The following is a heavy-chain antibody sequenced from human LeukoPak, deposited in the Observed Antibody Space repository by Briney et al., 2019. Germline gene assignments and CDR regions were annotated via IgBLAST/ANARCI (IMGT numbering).Heavy chain of an antibody. CDR3: ARSVAGYFDY. D-gene: IGHD6-19*01. V-gene: IGHV4-30-2*01. Sequence: SQTLSLTCTVSGGSISSGDYYWSWIRQPPGEGLEWIGEINHRGSTNYNPSLKSRVTTSVDTSKNQFSLKVTSVTAADTAMYFCARSVAGYFDYWGQGTLVTVSS. J-gene: IGHJ4*02. CDR2: INHRGST. CDR1: GGSISSGDYY.